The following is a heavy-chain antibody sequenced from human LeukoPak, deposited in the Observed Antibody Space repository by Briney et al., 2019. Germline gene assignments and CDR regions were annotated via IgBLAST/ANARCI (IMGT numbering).Heavy chain of an antibody. Sequence: GASVKVSCKASGYTFTGYYMHWVRQAPGQGLEWMGWINPNSGGTNYAQKFQGRVTMTRDTSISTAYMELSRLRSDDTAVYYCARSSGNSSWYWFDPWGQGTLVTVSS. J-gene: IGHJ5*02. CDR2: INPNSGGT. V-gene: IGHV1-2*02. D-gene: IGHD6-13*01. CDR1: GYTFTGYY. CDR3: ARSSGNSSWYWFDP.